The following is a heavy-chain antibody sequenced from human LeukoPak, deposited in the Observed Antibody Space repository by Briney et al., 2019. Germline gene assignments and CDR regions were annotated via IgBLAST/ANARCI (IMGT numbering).Heavy chain of an antibody. D-gene: IGHD5-12*01. CDR3: ARDTGYSGSWFDP. CDR2: IYYSGST. CDR1: GGSISSGDYY. J-gene: IGHJ5*02. V-gene: IGHV4-30-4*01. Sequence: TSETLSLTCTVSGGSISSGDYYWSWIRQPPGKGLEWIGYIYYSGSTYYNPSFKSRVTISVDTSKNQFSLKLSSVTAADTAVYYCARDTGYSGSWFDPWGQGTLVTVSS.